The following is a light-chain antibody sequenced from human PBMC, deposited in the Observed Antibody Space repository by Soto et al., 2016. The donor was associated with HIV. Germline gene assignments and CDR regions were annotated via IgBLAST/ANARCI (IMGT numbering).Light chain of an antibody. CDR2: DDR. Sequence: SYVLTQPAAVSMAPGKLATITCEGDNLGSQSVHWYQQKPGQAPVLVVYDDRARPPGIPARFSGSTSGDSAILTISRVEVGDEADYYCQVWDSRSDGLFGGGTKLTV. V-gene: IGLV3-21*03. CDR3: QVWDSRSDGL. CDR1: NLGSQS. J-gene: IGLJ3*02.